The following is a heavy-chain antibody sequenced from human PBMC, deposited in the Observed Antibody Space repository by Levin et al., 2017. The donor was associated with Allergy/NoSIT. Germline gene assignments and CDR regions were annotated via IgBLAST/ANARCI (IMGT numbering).Heavy chain of an antibody. D-gene: IGHD6-13*01. CDR2: ISISSTYT. J-gene: IGHJ3*02. CDR1: GFTFSDYY. Sequence: SGGSLRLSCAASGFTFSDYYMTWIRQAPGKGLEWVSYISISSTYTNYADSVKGRFTVSRDNAKNSLYLQMNSLRAEDTAVYYCARDSSSYNAFDIWGQGTMVTVSS. V-gene: IGHV3-11*05. CDR3: ARDSSSYNAFDI.